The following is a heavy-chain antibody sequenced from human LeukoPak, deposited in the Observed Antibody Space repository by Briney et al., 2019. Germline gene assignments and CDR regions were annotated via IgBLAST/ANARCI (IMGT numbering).Heavy chain of an antibody. J-gene: IGHJ4*02. CDR2: IYYSGST. CDR1: GGSISSSSYY. D-gene: IGHD5-24*01. V-gene: IGHV4-39*07. Sequence: TSETLSLTCTVSGGSISSSSYYWGWIRQPPGKGLEWIGSIYYSGSTYYNPSLKSRVTISVDTSKNQFSLKLSSVTAADTAVYYCARFRGRVEMATIDYWGQGTLVTVSS. CDR3: ARFRGRVEMATIDY.